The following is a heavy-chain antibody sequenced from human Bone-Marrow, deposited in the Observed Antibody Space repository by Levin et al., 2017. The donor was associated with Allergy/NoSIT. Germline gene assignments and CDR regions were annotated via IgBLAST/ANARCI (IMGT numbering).Heavy chain of an antibody. CDR2: VYYSGRT. V-gene: IGHV4-61*08. J-gene: IGHJ6*02. CDR1: GGSVNRGDSY. D-gene: IGHD6-19*01. CDR3: AREAWQVGYYAMDV. Sequence: SQTLSLTCTVSGGSVNRGDSYWSWIRHSPGKGLEWIGFVYYSGRTEYNPSLKRRVTISLDMSNNQFSLDLTSVTEADTAAYYCAREAWQVGYYAMDVWGQGTMVTVSS.